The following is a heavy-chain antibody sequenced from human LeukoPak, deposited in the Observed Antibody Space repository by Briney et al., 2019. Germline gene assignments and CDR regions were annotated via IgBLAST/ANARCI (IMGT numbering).Heavy chain of an antibody. J-gene: IGHJ4*02. CDR1: GFTFSSYA. CDR3: AKEPYSSGWYGDYFDY. Sequence: GGSLRLSCAASGFTFSSYAMSWVRQAPGKGLEWVSAISGSGGSTYYADSVKGRFTTSRDNSKNTLYLQMNSLRAEDTAVYYCAKEPYSSGWYGDYFDYWGQGTLVTVSS. D-gene: IGHD6-19*01. V-gene: IGHV3-23*01. CDR2: ISGSGGST.